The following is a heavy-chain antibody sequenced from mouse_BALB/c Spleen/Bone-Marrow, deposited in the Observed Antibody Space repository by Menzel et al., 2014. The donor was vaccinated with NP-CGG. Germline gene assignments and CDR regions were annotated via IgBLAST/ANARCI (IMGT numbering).Heavy chain of an antibody. CDR2: ISYSGFT. Sequence: VQLQQSGPGLVKPSQSLSLTCTVTGCSITSDYAWNWIRQFPGNKLEWMGYISYSGFTSYNPSLKSRISITRDTSKNQFFLQLNSVTTEDTATYYCSRDYRYDTWFSYWGQGTLVTVSA. CDR3: SRDYRYDTWFSY. CDR1: GCSITSDYA. V-gene: IGHV3-2*02. J-gene: IGHJ3*01. D-gene: IGHD2-14*01.